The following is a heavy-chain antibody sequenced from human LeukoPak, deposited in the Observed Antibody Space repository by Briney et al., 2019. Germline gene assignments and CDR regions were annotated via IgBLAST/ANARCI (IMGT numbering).Heavy chain of an antibody. CDR3: AREDDYGSGSGKSFDY. CDR1: GGSISNYY. Sequence: SETLSLTCSVSGGSISNYYWSWVRQPPGKALEWIGYIYYSGTTNYNPSLKSRVTMSVDTSKNQFSPKLSSVTAADTAVYYCAREDDYGSGSGKSFDYWGQGTLVTVSS. J-gene: IGHJ4*02. D-gene: IGHD3-10*01. CDR2: IYYSGTT. V-gene: IGHV4-59*12.